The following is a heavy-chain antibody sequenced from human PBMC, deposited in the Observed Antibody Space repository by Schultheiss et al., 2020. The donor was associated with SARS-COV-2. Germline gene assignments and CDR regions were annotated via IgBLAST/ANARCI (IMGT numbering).Heavy chain of an antibody. Sequence: ASVKVYCKASGYTFTSYGISWVRQAPGQGLEWMGWISAYNGNTNYAQKFQGRVTITADESTTTAYMELSSLRSEDTAVYFCARGKVYYYYYGMDVWGQGTTVTVSS. CDR2: ISAYNGNT. CDR3: ARGKVYYYYYGMDV. CDR1: GYTFTSYG. J-gene: IGHJ6*02. V-gene: IGHV1-18*04.